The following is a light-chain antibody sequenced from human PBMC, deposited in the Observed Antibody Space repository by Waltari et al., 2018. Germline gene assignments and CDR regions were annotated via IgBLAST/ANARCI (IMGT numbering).Light chain of an antibody. CDR1: SRDVGFYNY. J-gene: IGLJ3*02. CDR3: NSYAGSSSWV. CDR2: DVS. Sequence: QSALTQPASVSGSPGQSITISCPGTSRDVGFYNYVSWYQQPPGKAPNLMIYDVSERPSGVSNRFSGSKSGNTASLTISGLQAEDEADYYCNSYAGSSSWVFGGGTKLTVL. V-gene: IGLV2-14*01.